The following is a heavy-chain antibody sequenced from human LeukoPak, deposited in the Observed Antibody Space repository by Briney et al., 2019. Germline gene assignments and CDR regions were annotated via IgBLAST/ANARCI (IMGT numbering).Heavy chain of an antibody. D-gene: IGHD6-19*01. J-gene: IGHJ5*02. CDR2: IRSRGITI. V-gene: IGHV3-48*03. CDR3: ARQYSSSSITWFDP. Sequence: GGSLRLCCVGSGFILSSYEMNWVRQVPGKGLEWVSHIRSRGITIYYSDSVKGRFTISRDNAKNSLYLQMNSLRVDDTAVYYCARQYSSSSITWFDPWGQGTLVTVSS. CDR1: GFILSSYE.